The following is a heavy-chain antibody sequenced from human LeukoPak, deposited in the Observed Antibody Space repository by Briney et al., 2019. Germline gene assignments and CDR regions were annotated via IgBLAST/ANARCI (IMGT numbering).Heavy chain of an antibody. CDR2: ISGSSYYI. D-gene: IGHD2-2*01. Sequence: GGSLRLSCAASGFTFSTYSMNWVRQAPGKGLEGVSSISGSSYYIYYADSVRGRFTISRDDAKTSLYLQMNSLRADEDTAVYYCARGYCSSTTCSIDYWGQGTLVTVSS. V-gene: IGHV3-21*01. CDR3: ARGYCSSTTCSIDY. J-gene: IGHJ4*02. CDR1: GFTFSTYS.